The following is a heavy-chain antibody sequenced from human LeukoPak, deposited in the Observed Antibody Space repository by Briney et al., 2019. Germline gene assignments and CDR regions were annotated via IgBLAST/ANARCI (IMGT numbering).Heavy chain of an antibody. Sequence: PGGSLRLSCAASGFTFSSYAMSWVRQAPGKGLEWVSAISGSGGSTYYADSVKGRFTISRDNSKNTLYLQMNGLRAEDTAVYYCAKGDSSSWYRGAFDIWGQGTVVTVSS. D-gene: IGHD6-13*01. V-gene: IGHV3-23*01. CDR1: GFTFSSYA. J-gene: IGHJ3*02. CDR2: ISGSGGST. CDR3: AKGDSSSWYRGAFDI.